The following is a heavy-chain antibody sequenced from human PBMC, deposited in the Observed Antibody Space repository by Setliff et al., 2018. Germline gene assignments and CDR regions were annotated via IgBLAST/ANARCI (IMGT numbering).Heavy chain of an antibody. CDR2: IYSSGST. Sequence: SETLSLTCTVSGGSISSGDYYWSWIRQPPGKGLEWIGYIYSSGSTYYNPSLKSRVSISVDTSKNQFSLKLSSVTAADTAGYYCARDSMAGVDYWGQGTLVTVSS. V-gene: IGHV4-30-4*08. D-gene: IGHD3-22*01. J-gene: IGHJ4*02. CDR1: GGSISSGDYY. CDR3: ARDSMAGVDY.